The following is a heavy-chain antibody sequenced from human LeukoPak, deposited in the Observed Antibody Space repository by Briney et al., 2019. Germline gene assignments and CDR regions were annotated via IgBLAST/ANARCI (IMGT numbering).Heavy chain of an antibody. D-gene: IGHD5-18*01. J-gene: IGHJ4*02. CDR3: AGVGYSYGSNYFDY. CDR2: IYYSGST. V-gene: IGHV4-39*01. CDR1: GGSISSSSYY. Sequence: PSETLSLTCTVSGGSISSSSYYWGWIRQPPGKGLEWIGSIYYSGSTYYNPSLKSRVTISVDTSKNQFSLKLSSVSAADTAVYYCAGVGYSYGSNYFDYCGQATLVTVSS.